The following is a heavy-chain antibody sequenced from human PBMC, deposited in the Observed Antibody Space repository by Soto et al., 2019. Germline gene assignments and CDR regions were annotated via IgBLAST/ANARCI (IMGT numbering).Heavy chain of an antibody. CDR1: GNKFTTFL. Sequence: PXAVLKISCRSTGNKFTTFLVDWVRQMPGKGLEWMAIIYPDDSDSRYSPSFQGQVTISADKSISTAYLQWSSLKASDTAGYYCVATDGHYLDYWGQGTLVTGSS. D-gene: IGHD1-1*01. J-gene: IGHJ4*02. CDR3: VATDGHYLDY. CDR2: IYPDDSDS. V-gene: IGHV5-51*01.